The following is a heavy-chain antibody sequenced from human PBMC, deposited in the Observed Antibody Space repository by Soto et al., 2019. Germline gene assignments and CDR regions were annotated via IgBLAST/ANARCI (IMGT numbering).Heavy chain of an antibody. Sequence: PSETLSLTCTVSGGSISRYYWNWIRQPPGKGLEWIGYIYYSGSTNYNPSLKSRVTISVDTSKNQFSLKLSSVTAADTAVYYCARLYPGSYYYDSSGYYGNFDYWGQGTLVTVPQ. CDR2: IYYSGST. CDR3: ARLYPGSYYYDSSGYYGNFDY. D-gene: IGHD3-22*01. J-gene: IGHJ4*02. CDR1: GGSISRYY. V-gene: IGHV4-59*08.